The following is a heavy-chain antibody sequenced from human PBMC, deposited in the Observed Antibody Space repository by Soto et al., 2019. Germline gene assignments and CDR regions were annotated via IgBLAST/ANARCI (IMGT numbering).Heavy chain of an antibody. CDR2: ISAYNGNT. Sequence: ASVKVSCKASGYTFTSYGISWVRQAPGQGLEWMGWISAYNGNTNYAQKLQGRVTMTTDTSTNTAYMELRSLRSDDTAVYYCARGRGTLGYCSSTSCSSPFDYWGQGTLVTVSS. D-gene: IGHD2-2*01. CDR3: ARGRGTLGYCSSTSCSSPFDY. J-gene: IGHJ4*02. CDR1: GYTFTSYG. V-gene: IGHV1-18*01.